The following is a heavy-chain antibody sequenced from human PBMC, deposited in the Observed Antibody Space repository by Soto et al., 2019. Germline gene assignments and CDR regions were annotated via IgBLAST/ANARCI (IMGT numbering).Heavy chain of an antibody. CDR2: MNAKSGDT. J-gene: IGHJ6*04. CDR3: ARGNTFNYAGFDV. CDR1: GYNFCDFD. Sequence: QAHLEQSGAEVKRPGASVKVSCKASGYNFCDFDINWLRQASGPGHEWMGGMNAKSGDTFLAQRFQSKLKMTWKTSLSTAYMEVGSLTSDDTTMYYCARGNTFNYAGFDVCGKGTTVDVSS. V-gene: IGHV1-8*01. D-gene: IGHD3-16*01.